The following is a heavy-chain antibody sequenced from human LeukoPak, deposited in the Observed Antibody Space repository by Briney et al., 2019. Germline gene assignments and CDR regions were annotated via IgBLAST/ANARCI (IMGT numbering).Heavy chain of an antibody. CDR1: GYTFTGPY. CDR3: ARVEYCTKGVCINFDL. Sequence: ASLKVSCKASGYTFTGPYIHWMRQAPGQGLERMGWINPNSGTTKYAQKFQGRVTVTRDTSTSTAYMELSGLRTDDTAAYYCARVEYCTKGVCINFDLWGQGTLVTVSS. J-gene: IGHJ4*02. V-gene: IGHV1-2*02. CDR2: INPNSGTT. D-gene: IGHD2-8*01.